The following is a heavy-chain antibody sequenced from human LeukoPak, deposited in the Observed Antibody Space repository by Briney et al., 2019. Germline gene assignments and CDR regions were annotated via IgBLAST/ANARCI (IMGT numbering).Heavy chain of an antibody. V-gene: IGHV3-23*01. D-gene: IGHD2-2*01. Sequence: GGSLRLSCAASGFTVSSNYMNWVRQAPGKGLEWVSAISGSGGSTYYADSVKGRFTISRDNSKNTLYLQMNSLRAEDTAVYYCAKVRTSCFDYWGQGTLVTVSS. CDR1: GFTVSSNY. CDR2: ISGSGGST. CDR3: AKVRTSCFDY. J-gene: IGHJ4*02.